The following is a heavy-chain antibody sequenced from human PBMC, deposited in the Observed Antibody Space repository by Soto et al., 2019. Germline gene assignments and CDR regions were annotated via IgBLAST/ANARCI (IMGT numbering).Heavy chain of an antibody. V-gene: IGHV3-9*01. CDR1: GFTFDDYA. CDR2: ISWNSGSI. J-gene: IGHJ6*03. Sequence: EVQLVESGGGLVQPGRSLRLSCAASGFTFDDYAMHWVRQAPGKGLEWVSGISWNSGSIGYADSVKGRFTISRDNAKNSLYLQMNSLRAEDTALYYCAKSTESLLRFLEWLPSDYYYMDVWGKGTTVTVSS. D-gene: IGHD3-3*01. CDR3: AKSTESLLRFLEWLPSDYYYMDV.